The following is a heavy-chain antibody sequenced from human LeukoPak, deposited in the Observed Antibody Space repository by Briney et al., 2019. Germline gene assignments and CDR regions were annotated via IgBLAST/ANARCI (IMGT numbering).Heavy chain of an antibody. CDR3: ARDWVAAAGPYYYYYGMDV. Sequence: ASVKVSCKASGYTFTGYYMHWVRQAPGQGLEWMGWINPNSGGTNYAQKFQGWVTMTRDTSISTAYMELSRLRSDDTAVYYCARDWVAAAGPYYYYYGMDVWGQGTTVTVSS. CDR2: INPNSGGT. V-gene: IGHV1-2*04. J-gene: IGHJ6*02. CDR1: GYTFTGYY. D-gene: IGHD6-13*01.